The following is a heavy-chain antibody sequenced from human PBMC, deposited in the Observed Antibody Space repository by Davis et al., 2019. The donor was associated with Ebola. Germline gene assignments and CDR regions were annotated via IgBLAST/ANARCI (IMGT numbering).Heavy chain of an antibody. CDR2: VNPGRGNT. V-gene: IGHV1-46*01. CDR1: GYTFTNYY. J-gene: IGHJ6*03. D-gene: IGHD3-16*01. CDR3: ARGLSYVGYNYYIDV. Sequence: ASVKVSCKTSGYTFTNYYIHWVRQAPGQGLEWVGRVNPGRGNTDYAQNFRGRVSLTRDTSTTTVYLELSSLRSEDTAVYYCARGLSYVGYNYYIDVWGKGTTVTVSS.